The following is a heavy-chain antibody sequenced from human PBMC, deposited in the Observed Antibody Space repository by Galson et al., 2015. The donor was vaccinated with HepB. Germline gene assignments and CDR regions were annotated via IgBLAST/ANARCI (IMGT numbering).Heavy chain of an antibody. D-gene: IGHD4-11*01. Sequence: SVKVSCKASGYTFTIYAIHWVRQAPGQRLEWMGWINAGNGHTKSSQKFQGRVTITRDTSASTAYMELSSLRSEDTAVYYCARSPQNDYTDQMYYYYYDMDVWGQGTTVTVSS. CDR2: INAGNGHT. CDR1: GYTFTIYA. CDR3: ARSPQNDYTDQMYYYYYDMDV. J-gene: IGHJ6*02. V-gene: IGHV1-3*01.